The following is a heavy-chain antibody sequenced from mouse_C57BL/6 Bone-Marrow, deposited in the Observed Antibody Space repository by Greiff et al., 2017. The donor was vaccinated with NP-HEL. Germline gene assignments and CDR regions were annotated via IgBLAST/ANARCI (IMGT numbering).Heavy chain of an antibody. J-gene: IGHJ2*01. Sequence: VQLQKSGAELVRPGASVKLSCTASGFNIKDDYMHWVKQRPEQGLEWIGWIDPENGDTEYASKFQGKATITADTSSNTAYLQLSSLTSEDTAVYYCTTLDSSGDYWGQGTTLTVSS. CDR1: GFNIKDDY. CDR3: TTLDSSGDY. D-gene: IGHD3-2*02. CDR2: IDPENGDT. V-gene: IGHV14-4*01.